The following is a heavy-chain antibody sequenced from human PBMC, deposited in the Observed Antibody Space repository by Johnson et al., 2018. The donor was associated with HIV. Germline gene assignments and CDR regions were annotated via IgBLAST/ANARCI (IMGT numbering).Heavy chain of an antibody. CDR1: GFTFDVYA. V-gene: IGHV3-20*04. CDR2: INWNGSST. CDR3: ARAASVWGSYRYTGVCGAFDI. D-gene: IGHD3-16*02. Sequence: VQLVESGGGLVKPGGSLRLSCAASGFTFDVYAMSWVRQAPGKGLEWVSGINWNGSSTDYADSVKGRFTIYRDNAKNSLYLQMNSLRAEESALYYCARAASVWGSYRYTGVCGAFDIWGQGTMVTVSS. J-gene: IGHJ3*02.